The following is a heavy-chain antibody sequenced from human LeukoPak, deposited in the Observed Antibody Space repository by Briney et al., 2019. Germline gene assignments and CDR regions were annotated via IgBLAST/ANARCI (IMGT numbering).Heavy chain of an antibody. CDR1: GGSISSSSYY. CDR3: ARHFYGYYYYYYYMDV. Sequence: SETLSLTCTVSGGSISSSSYYWGWIRQPPGKGLEWIGSIYYSGSTYYNPSLKSRVTISVDTSKNQFSLKLSSVTAADTAVYYCARHFYGYYYYYYYMDVWGKGTTVTISS. CDR2: IYYSGST. V-gene: IGHV4-39*01. J-gene: IGHJ6*03. D-gene: IGHD4-17*01.